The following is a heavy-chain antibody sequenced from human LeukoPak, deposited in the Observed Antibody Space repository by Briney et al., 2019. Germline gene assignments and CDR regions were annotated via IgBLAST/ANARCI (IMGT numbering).Heavy chain of an antibody. CDR1: GYTLTELS. CDR3: ATQDTAMVIC. J-gene: IGHJ4*02. V-gene: IGHV1-24*01. CDR2: FDPEDGET. D-gene: IGHD5-18*01. Sequence: ASVTVSCKVSGYTLTELSMHWVRQAPGKGREWMGGFDPEDGETIYAQKFQGRVTMTEDTSTDTAYMELSSLRSEDTAVYYCATQDTAMVICWGQGTLVTVSS.